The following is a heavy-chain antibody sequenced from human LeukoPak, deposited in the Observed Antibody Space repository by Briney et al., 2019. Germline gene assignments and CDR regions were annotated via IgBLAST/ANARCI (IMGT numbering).Heavy chain of an antibody. V-gene: IGHV1-8*01. D-gene: IGHD2-15*01. Sequence: ASVKVSCKASGYTFTSYDINWVRQATGQGLEWMGWMNPNSGNTGYAQKFQGRVTMTRNTSISTAYMELSSLRSEDTAVYYCARGDCSGGSCFYYYYYYGMGVWGQGTTVTVSS. CDR1: GYTFTSYD. J-gene: IGHJ6*02. CDR3: ARGDCSGGSCFYYYYYYGMGV. CDR2: MNPNSGNT.